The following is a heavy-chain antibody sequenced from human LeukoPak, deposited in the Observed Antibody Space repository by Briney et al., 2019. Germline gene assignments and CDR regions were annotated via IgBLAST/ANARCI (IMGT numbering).Heavy chain of an antibody. J-gene: IGHJ3*02. V-gene: IGHV3-48*04. CDR2: ISSSSSTI. CDR1: GFTFSSYN. D-gene: IGHD6-13*01. Sequence: QSGGSLRLSCAASGFTFSSYNMNWVRQAPGKGLEWVSYISSSSSTINYADSVKGRFTISRDNAKNSLYLQMNSLRAEDTAVYYCAREGYDAFDIWGQGTMVTVSP. CDR3: AREGYDAFDI.